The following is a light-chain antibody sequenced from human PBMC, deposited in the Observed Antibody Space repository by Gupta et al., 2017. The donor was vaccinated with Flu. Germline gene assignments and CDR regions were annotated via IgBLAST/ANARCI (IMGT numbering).Light chain of an antibody. CDR3: AAWDDSLSGHWV. CDR1: SSSIGSNY. CDR2: RNN. V-gene: IGLV1-47*01. Sequence: QSVLTQPPSASGTPGQRVTISCSGSSSSIGSNYVYWYQQLPGTAPKLLIYRNNQRPSGVPDRFSGSKSGTSASLAISGLRSEDEADYYCAAWDDSLSGHWVFGGGTKLTVL. J-gene: IGLJ3*02.